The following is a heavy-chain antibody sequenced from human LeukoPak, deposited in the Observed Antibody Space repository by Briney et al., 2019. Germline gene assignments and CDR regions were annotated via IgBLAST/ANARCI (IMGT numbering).Heavy chain of an antibody. CDR2: IDDSGVIR. D-gene: IGHD3-22*01. CDR1: GFTLKTHA. Sequence: GGSLRLSCAASGFTLKTHAMSWVRQAPGKGLEWVSRIDDSGVIRSYADSVKGRFTISRGNSKMTLTLQMNSLRAEDTAVYYCAKRLKRNYYYHYAMDVWGQGTTVTVSS. V-gene: IGHV3-23*01. CDR3: AKRLKRNYYYHYAMDV. J-gene: IGHJ6*02.